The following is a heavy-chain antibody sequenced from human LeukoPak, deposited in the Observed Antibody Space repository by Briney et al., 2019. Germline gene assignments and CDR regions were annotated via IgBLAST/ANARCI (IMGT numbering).Heavy chain of an antibody. J-gene: IGHJ4*02. Sequence: GESLKISCKASGYSFTSYWIGWVRQMPGKGLEWMGIIDPSDSDIRYTPSFQGQVTISADTSLSTAYLQWNSLKASDTAIYYCARQTAMGRSGDYWGQGTLVTVSS. V-gene: IGHV5-51*01. CDR1: GYSFTSYW. D-gene: IGHD7-27*01. CDR2: IDPSDSDI. CDR3: ARQTAMGRSGDY.